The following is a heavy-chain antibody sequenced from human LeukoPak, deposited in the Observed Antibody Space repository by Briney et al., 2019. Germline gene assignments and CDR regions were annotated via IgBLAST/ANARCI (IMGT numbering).Heavy chain of an antibody. V-gene: IGHV3-74*01. J-gene: IGHJ4*02. D-gene: IGHD1-26*01. CDR2: IDSDGSRT. Sequence: TGGSLRLSCAASRFTFSNYWMHWVRQAPGKGLVCVSRIDSDGSRTSYADSVKGRFTISRDNAKNTLYLQMNSLRAEDTAVYYCARKSGSYYFFDYWGQGTLVTVSS. CDR3: ARKSGSYYFFDY. CDR1: RFTFSNYW.